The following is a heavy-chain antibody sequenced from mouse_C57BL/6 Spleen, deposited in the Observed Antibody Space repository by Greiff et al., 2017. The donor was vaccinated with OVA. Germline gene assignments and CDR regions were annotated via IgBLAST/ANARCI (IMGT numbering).Heavy chain of an antibody. J-gene: IGHJ4*01. CDR1: GYTFTDYE. V-gene: IGHV1-15*01. CDR2: IDPETGGT. CDR3: ARSGYGSTSHAMDY. Sequence: VKLQESGAELVRPGASVTLSCKASGYTFTDYEMHWVKQTPVHGLEWIGAIDPETGGTAYNQKFKGKAILTADKSSSTAYMELRSLTSEDSAVYYCARSGYGSTSHAMDYWGQGTSVTVSS. D-gene: IGHD1-1*01.